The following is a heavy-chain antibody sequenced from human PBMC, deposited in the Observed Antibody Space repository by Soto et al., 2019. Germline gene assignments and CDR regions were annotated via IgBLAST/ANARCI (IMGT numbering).Heavy chain of an antibody. D-gene: IGHD1-1*01. CDR2: VYDVDGT. J-gene: IGHJ3*01. CDR3: ASWLQREHAYDV. CDR1: RLTLSWKKY. V-gene: IGHV3-53*01. Sequence: PGESLRHACAASRLTLSWKKYISFVRQAPGKGLECVSGVYDVDGTYYADSVKGRFTISRDTSKTIVFLEMNDLRPDDTAVYYCASWLQREHAYDVWGLGTTVTVSS.